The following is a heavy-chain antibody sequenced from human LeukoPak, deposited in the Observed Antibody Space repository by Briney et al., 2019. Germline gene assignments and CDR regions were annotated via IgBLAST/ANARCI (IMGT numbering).Heavy chain of an antibody. CDR3: ARDPHNYDILTEPGWFDP. D-gene: IGHD3-9*01. V-gene: IGHV4-34*01. Sequence: SETLSLTCAVYDGSFSGYYWSWIRQPPGKGLEWIGEINHSGSTNYNPSLKSRVTISVDTSKNQFSLKLSSVTAADTAVYYCARDPHNYDILTEPGWFDPWGQGTLVTVSS. CDR2: INHSGST. CDR1: DGSFSGYY. J-gene: IGHJ5*02.